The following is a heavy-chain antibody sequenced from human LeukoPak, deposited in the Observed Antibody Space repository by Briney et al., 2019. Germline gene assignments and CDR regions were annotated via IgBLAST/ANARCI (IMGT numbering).Heavy chain of an antibody. D-gene: IGHD3-10*01. CDR2: IRYDGVNK. V-gene: IGHV3-30*02. J-gene: IGHJ4*02. CDR3: AKSYVWFGEYHPIDY. CDR1: AFTFSSYG. Sequence: GGSLRLSCAASAFTFSSYGMHWVRQTPGKGLEWVAFIRYDGVNKYYADSVKGRFTISRDNSKNTLYLQMNSLRAEDTAVYYCAKSYVWFGEYHPIDYWGQGTLVTVSS.